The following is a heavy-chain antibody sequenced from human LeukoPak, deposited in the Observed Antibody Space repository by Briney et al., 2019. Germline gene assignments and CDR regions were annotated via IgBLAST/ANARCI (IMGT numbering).Heavy chain of an antibody. CDR3: ARGGSSGWYGGPQRGTNYFDY. Sequence: AGGSLRLSCAASGFTFSSYAMHWVRQAPGKGLEWVAVISYDGSNKYYADSVKGRFTISRDNSKNTLYLQMNSLRAEDTAVYYCARGGSSGWYGGPQRGTNYFDYWGQGTLVTVSS. V-gene: IGHV3-30*04. D-gene: IGHD6-19*01. CDR1: GFTFSSYA. CDR2: ISYDGSNK. J-gene: IGHJ4*02.